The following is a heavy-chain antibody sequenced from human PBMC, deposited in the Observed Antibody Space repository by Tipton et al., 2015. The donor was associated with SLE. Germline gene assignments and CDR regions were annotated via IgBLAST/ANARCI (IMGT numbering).Heavy chain of an antibody. CDR2: ISSTSSYT. J-gene: IGHJ4*02. CDR3: ANTHRDYDPATYFYY. V-gene: IGHV3-21*06. D-gene: IGHD5-12*01. CDR1: GFTLSVYS. Sequence: SLRLSCVAPGFTLSVYSMNWVRQAPGKGLEWVSFISSTSSYTFYADSVKGRFTISRDNAKDSLYLQMNSLRAEDTAAYYCANTHRDYDPATYFYYRGQGTLVTVSS.